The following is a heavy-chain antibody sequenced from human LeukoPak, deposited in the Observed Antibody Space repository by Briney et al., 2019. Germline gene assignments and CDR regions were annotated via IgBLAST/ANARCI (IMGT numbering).Heavy chain of an antibody. J-gene: IGHJ5*02. CDR1: GGSISSYY. D-gene: IGHD7-27*01. V-gene: IGHV4-59*08. CDR2: IYYSGST. CDR3: ERLGKEHWFDP. Sequence: SETLSLTCTVSGGSISSYYWSWIRQPPGKGLEWIGYIYYSGSTNYNPSLKSRVTISVDTSKNQFSLKLSSVTAADTAVYYCERLGKEHWFDPWGQGTLVTVSS.